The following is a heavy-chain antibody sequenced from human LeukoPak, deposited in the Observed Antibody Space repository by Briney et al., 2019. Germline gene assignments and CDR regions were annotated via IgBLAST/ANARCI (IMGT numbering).Heavy chain of an antibody. Sequence: GGSLRLSCAASGFTVFSYEMNWVRQAPGKGLEWVSYISSSGSTIYYADSVKGRFTISRDNAKNSLYLQMNSLRAEDTAVYYCATEEDGYNYSDYWGQGTLVTVSS. J-gene: IGHJ4*02. CDR2: ISSSGSTI. CDR3: ATEEDGYNYSDY. D-gene: IGHD5-24*01. V-gene: IGHV3-48*03. CDR1: GFTVFSYE.